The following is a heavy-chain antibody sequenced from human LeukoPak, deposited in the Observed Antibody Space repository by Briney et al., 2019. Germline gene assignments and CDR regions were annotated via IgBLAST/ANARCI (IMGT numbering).Heavy chain of an antibody. Sequence: GGSLRLSCAASGFTFSSYAMSWVRQAPGKGLEWVSAISGSGGSTYYADSVKGRFTISRDNSKNTLYLQMNSLRAEDTAVYYCAKDGYSYGYTASGDYWGQGTLVTVSS. CDR3: AKDGYSYGYTASGDY. D-gene: IGHD5-18*01. CDR1: GFTFSSYA. CDR2: ISGSGGST. J-gene: IGHJ4*02. V-gene: IGHV3-23*01.